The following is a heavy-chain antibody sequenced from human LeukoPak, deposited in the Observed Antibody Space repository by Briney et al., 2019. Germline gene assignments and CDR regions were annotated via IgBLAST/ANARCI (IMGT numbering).Heavy chain of an antibody. CDR1: GYSISSGYY. CDR2: IYHSGST. CDR3: ARTTTVRGTYYMDV. D-gene: IGHD3-10*01. V-gene: IGHV4-38-2*02. Sequence: SETLSLACTVSGYSISSGYYWGWIRPPPGKGLEWIRSIYHSGSTYYNPSLKSRVTISVDTSKNQFSLKLSFVTAADTAVYYCARTTTVRGTYYMDVWGKGTTVTISS. J-gene: IGHJ6*03.